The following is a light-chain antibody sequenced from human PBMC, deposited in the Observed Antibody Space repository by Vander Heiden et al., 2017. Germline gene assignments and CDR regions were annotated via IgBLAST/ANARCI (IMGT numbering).Light chain of an antibody. CDR2: DAS. CDR1: QGVSSY. CDR3: QQRGNWPVT. J-gene: IGKJ4*01. V-gene: IGKV3-11*01. Sequence: EIVLTQSPATLSLSPGERATLSCRASQGVSSYLAWYQQKPGQAPRLLIYDASNRATGIPARFSGSGSGTDFTLTISSLEPDDFAVYYCQQRGNWPVTFGGGTKVEIK.